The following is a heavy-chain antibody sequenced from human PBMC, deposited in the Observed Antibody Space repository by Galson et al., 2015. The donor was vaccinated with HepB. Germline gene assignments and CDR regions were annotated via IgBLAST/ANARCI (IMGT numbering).Heavy chain of an antibody. Sequence: ETLSLTCTVSGGSITSYYWSWIRQPPGKGLEWIGYIYYSGSTNYNPSLKSRVTISVDTSKNQFSLNLTSVTAADTAVYYCASHHGSGRFDLWGRGTLVTVSS. J-gene: IGHJ2*01. D-gene: IGHD3-10*01. CDR1: GGSITSYY. V-gene: IGHV4-59*08. CDR2: IYYSGST. CDR3: ASHHGSGRFDL.